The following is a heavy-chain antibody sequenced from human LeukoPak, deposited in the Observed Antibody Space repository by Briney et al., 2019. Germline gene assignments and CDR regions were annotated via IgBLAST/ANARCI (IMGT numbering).Heavy chain of an antibody. D-gene: IGHD2-2*01. V-gene: IGHV3-48*03. J-gene: IGHJ6*02. Sequence: GGSLRLSCAASGFTFSSYEMNWVRQAPGKGLEWVSYISSSGGTIYYADSVKGRFSISRDNAKNSLYLQMDSLRAEDTAVYYCARDLSYCTITSCSYYYYGMDVWGQGTTVTVSS. CDR1: GFTFSSYE. CDR2: ISSSGGTI. CDR3: ARDLSYCTITSCSYYYYGMDV.